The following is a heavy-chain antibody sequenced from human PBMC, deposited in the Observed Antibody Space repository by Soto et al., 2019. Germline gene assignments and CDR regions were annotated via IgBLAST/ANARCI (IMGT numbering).Heavy chain of an antibody. J-gene: IGHJ4*02. Sequence: PSETLSLTCTVSGGSISSYYWSWIRQPPGKGLEWIGYIYYSGSTDYNPSLKSRVTISVDTSKNQFSLKLSSVTGADTAVYYCARYCSGGSCQGNFDYWGQGTLVTVSS. D-gene: IGHD2-15*01. V-gene: IGHV4-59*01. CDR3: ARYCSGGSCQGNFDY. CDR2: IYYSGST. CDR1: GGSISSYY.